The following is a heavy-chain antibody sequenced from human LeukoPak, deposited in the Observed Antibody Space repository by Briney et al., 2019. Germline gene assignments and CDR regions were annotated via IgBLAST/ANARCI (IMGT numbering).Heavy chain of an antibody. D-gene: IGHD6-19*01. Sequence: GGSLRLSCATSGFSFSSCWMHWVRQAPGKGLVWVSRISSDGSTTAYADSVKGRFTISSDNARNSLYLQMNNVRAEDTAVYYCVRGGPGCYFDYWGPGTLVTVSS. CDR2: ISSDGSTT. V-gene: IGHV3-74*01. CDR1: GFSFSSCW. CDR3: VRGGPGCYFDY. J-gene: IGHJ4*02.